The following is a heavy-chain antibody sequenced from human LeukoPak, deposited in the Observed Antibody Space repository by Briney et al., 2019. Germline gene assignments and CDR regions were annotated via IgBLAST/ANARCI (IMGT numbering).Heavy chain of an antibody. D-gene: IGHD2-8*01. CDR3: AKEYCSNSVCHSLDY. CDR1: GFTFSSSG. J-gene: IGHJ4*02. CDR2: ISYDGSNK. Sequence: GGSLRLSCAASGFTFSSSGMHWVRQAPGKGLEWVAVISYDGSNKYYADSVKGRFTFSRDNSKNTLYLQMNSLRAEDTAVYYCAKEYCSNSVCHSLDYWGQGTLVTVSP. V-gene: IGHV3-30*18.